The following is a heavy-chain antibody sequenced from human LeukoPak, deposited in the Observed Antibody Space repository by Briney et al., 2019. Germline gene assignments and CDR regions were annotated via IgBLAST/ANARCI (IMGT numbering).Heavy chain of an antibody. Sequence: SETLSLTCAVSADSFSSHYWTWIRQPPGKGLEWIGYISYIGSTNYNPSLKSRVTISIDTSKNQFSLKLTSVTAADAAVYYCARDLVTVTKGFDIWGQGTMVSVSS. CDR3: ARDLVTVTKGFDI. J-gene: IGHJ3*02. V-gene: IGHV4-59*11. CDR1: ADSFSSHY. D-gene: IGHD4-17*01. CDR2: ISYIGST.